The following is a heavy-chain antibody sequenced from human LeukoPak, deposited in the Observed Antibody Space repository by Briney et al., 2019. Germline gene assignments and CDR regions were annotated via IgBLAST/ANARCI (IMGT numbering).Heavy chain of an antibody. CDR2: THHSGAT. V-gene: IGHV4-59*01. CDR3: ARSSGHSYGDFDY. Sequence: PSETLSLTSSVSGVSITSNYWSWIRQPPGKGLEWLGYTHHSGATSYNPSLKSRSTMSLDTSNNQFSLKLSSVTAADTAVYYCARSSGHSYGDFDYWGQGDLVTVSS. CDR1: GVSITSNY. D-gene: IGHD5-18*01. J-gene: IGHJ4*02.